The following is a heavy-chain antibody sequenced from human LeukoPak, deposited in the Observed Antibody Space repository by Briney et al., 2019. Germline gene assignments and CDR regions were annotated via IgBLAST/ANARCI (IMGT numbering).Heavy chain of an antibody. CDR2: IGGSGGST. J-gene: IGHJ4*02. CDR3: AKKKRELRGFDY. CDR1: GFTSSNYA. D-gene: IGHD1-7*01. V-gene: IGHV3-23*01. Sequence: GGSLRLSCAVSGFTSSNYAMSWVRQAPGKGLEWVSVIGGSGGSTYYADSVKGRFTISRGNSKNTLYLQMSSLRAEDTAVYYCAKKKRELRGFDYWGQGTLVTVSS.